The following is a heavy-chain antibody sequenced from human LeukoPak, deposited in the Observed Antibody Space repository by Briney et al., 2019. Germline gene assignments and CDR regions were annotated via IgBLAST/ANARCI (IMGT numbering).Heavy chain of an antibody. J-gene: IGHJ4*02. CDR2: IIPILGIA. Sequence: ASVKVSCKASGGTFSSYAISWVRQAPGQGLEWMGRIIPILGIANYAQKFQGRVTITADKSTSTAYMELSSLRSEDTAVYYCAREPYSSSWYPFDYWGQGTLVTVSS. CDR3: AREPYSSSWYPFDY. CDR1: GGTFSSYA. D-gene: IGHD6-13*01. V-gene: IGHV1-69*04.